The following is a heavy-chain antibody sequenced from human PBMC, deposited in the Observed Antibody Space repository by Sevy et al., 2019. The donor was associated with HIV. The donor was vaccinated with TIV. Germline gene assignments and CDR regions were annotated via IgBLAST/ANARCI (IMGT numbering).Heavy chain of an antibody. CDR3: ARGNSGSFDY. Sequence: GESLKISCAASGFSFSSYWMHWVRLAPGKGLEWVANIKQDESEKYYVASVKGRFTISRDNAKNSVYLQMNSLRPEDTAIYYCARGNSGSFDYWGQGTLVTVSS. J-gene: IGHJ4*02. CDR2: IKQDESEK. D-gene: IGHD3-22*01. V-gene: IGHV3-7*04. CDR1: GFSFSSYW.